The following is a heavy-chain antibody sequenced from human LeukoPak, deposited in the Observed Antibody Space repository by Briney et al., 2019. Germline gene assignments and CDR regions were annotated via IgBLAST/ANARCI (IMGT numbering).Heavy chain of an antibody. J-gene: IGHJ4*02. V-gene: IGHV3-21*01. D-gene: IGHD3-10*01. CDR2: ITSGTTYI. CDR3: ARTAYYYGSGSYTGMVSDY. Sequence: AGGSLRLSCAASGFTFSDYNMNWVRQSPEKGLEWVSSITSGTTYIYYADSVRGRFALSRDNAKNSLYLQMNSLRAEDTAVYYCARTAYYYGSGSYTGMVSDYWGQGTLVTVSS. CDR1: GFTFSDYN.